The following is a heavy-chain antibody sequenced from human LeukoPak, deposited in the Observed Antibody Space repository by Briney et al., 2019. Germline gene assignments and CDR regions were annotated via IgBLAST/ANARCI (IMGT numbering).Heavy chain of an antibody. CDR3: AKRSGLRHIVF. CDR2: ISSSGSTI. D-gene: IGHD2-21*01. V-gene: IGHV3-11*01. Sequence: GGSLRLSCAASGFTFSDYYMSWIRQAPGKGLEWVSYISSSGSTIYYADSVKGRFTISRDNSKNTLYLQTNSLRAEDTAVYYCAKRSGLRHIVFWGQGTLVTVSS. J-gene: IGHJ4*02. CDR1: GFTFSDYY.